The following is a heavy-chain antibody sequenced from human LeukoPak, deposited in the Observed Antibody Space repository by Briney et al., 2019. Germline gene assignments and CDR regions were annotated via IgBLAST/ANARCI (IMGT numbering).Heavy chain of an antibody. D-gene: IGHD2-15*01. J-gene: IGHJ4*02. CDR2: INWNGGST. CDR1: GFTFDDYG. CDR3: ARASAEDIVVVVAAGFDY. Sequence: PGGSLRLSCAASGFTFDDYGMSWVRQAPGKGLEWVSGINWNGGSTGYADSVKGRFTISRDNAKNSLYLQMNSLRAEDTALYYCARASAEDIVVVVAAGFDYWGQGTLVTVSS. V-gene: IGHV3-20*04.